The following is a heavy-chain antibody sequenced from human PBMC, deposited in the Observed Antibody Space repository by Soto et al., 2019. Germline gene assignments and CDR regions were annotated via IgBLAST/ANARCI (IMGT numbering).Heavy chain of an antibody. CDR1: GYSISSGYY. CDR2: IYHSGST. V-gene: IGHV4-38-2*02. CDR3: ARDGFLEWLLYGEVSANWFDP. J-gene: IGHJ5*02. Sequence: SETLSLTCAVSGYSISSGYYWGWIRQPPGKGLEWIGSIYHSGSTYYNPSLKSQVTISVDTSKNQFSLKLSSVTAADTAVYYCARDGFLEWLLYGEVSANWFDPWGQGTLVTVS. D-gene: IGHD3-3*01.